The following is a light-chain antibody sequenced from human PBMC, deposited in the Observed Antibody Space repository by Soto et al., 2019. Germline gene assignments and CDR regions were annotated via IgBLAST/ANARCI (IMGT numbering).Light chain of an antibody. CDR1: QSVSRQ. CDR2: DAS. Sequence: EILLTQSPATLSLSPGERATLSCGASQSVSRQLAWYQQKPGQAPRLLIYDASIRAAAIPARFSGTGSGTDFTLTISSLETHDFAVYYCQQRSNWHTITFGQGTRLEIK. CDR3: QQRSNWHTIT. J-gene: IGKJ5*01. V-gene: IGKV3-11*01.